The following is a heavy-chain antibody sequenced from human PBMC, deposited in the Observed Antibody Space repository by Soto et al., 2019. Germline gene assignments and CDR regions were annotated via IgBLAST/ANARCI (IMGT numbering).Heavy chain of an antibody. J-gene: IGHJ5*02. CDR3: ARARVGAPGLGSDP. CDR1: GGSCSGYY. Sequence: SETLSLTCTVFGGSCSGYYWSWIRQPPGKGLEWIGEINHSGSTNYNPSLKSRVTISVDTSKNQFSLKLSSVTAADTAVYYCARARVGAPGLGSDPWVQGTPVTVSS. D-gene: IGHD3-16*01. V-gene: IGHV4-34*01. CDR2: INHSGST.